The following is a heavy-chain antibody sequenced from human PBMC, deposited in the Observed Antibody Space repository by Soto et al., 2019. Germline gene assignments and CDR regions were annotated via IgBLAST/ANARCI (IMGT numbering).Heavy chain of an antibody. J-gene: IGHJ6*02. CDR1: GFTFSSYA. Sequence: QVQLVESGGGVVQPGRSLRLSCAASGFTFSSYAMHWVRQAPGKGLEWVAVISYDGSNKYYADSVKGRFTISRDNSKNTLYLQMNSLRAEDTAVYYCAREGYSSSWHEESYYGMDVWGQVTTVTVSS. D-gene: IGHD6-13*01. V-gene: IGHV3-30-3*01. CDR3: AREGYSSSWHEESYYGMDV. CDR2: ISYDGSNK.